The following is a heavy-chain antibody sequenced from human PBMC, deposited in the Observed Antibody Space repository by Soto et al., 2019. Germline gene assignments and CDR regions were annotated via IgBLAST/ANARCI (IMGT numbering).Heavy chain of an antibody. V-gene: IGHV4-59*01. CDR1: GGSISSKY. Sequence: SETLSLTCTVSGGSISSKYWSWIRQPPGKALEWIGYIYYSGSTSYNPSLRSRVTISVDTSKNQFSLKMSSVTAADTAVYYCGRVHVDYWYFDLWGRGTLVTVSS. CDR2: IYYSGST. J-gene: IGHJ2*01. CDR3: GRVHVDYWYFDL.